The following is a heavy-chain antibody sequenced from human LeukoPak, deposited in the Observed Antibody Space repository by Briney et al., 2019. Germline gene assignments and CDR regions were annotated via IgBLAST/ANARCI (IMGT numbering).Heavy chain of an antibody. Sequence: ASVKVSCKASGYTFTSYGISWVRQAPGEGLEWMGWISAYTGNTNYAQKLQGRVTMTTDTSTSTAYMELRSLRSEDTAVYYCAREHSGYDYNFDYWGQGTLVTVSS. CDR3: AREHSGYDYNFDY. CDR2: ISAYTGNT. J-gene: IGHJ4*02. CDR1: GYTFTSYG. V-gene: IGHV1-18*01. D-gene: IGHD5-12*01.